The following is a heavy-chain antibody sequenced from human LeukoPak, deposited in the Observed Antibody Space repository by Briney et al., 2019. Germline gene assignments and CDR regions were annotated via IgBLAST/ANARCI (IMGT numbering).Heavy chain of an antibody. CDR2: IFYSGST. Sequence: SETLSLTCTVSGGSISTSNYYWGWIRQPPGKGLEWIGNIFYSGSTYYGPSLKSRLTISLDTSRNQFSLKLNSVTAADTAVYYCAKSNGYGLIDIWDQGTMVTVSS. CDR1: GGSISTSNYY. J-gene: IGHJ3*02. V-gene: IGHV4-39*07. CDR3: AKSNGYGLIDI. D-gene: IGHD3-10*01.